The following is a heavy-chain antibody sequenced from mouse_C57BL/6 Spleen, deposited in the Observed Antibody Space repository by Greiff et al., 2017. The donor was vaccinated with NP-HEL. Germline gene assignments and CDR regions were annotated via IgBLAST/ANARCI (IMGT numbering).Heavy chain of an antibody. J-gene: IGHJ2*01. CDR2: INPNYGTT. Sequence: VQLQQSGPELVKPGASVKTSCKASGYSFTDYNMNWVKQSNGKSLEWIGVINPNYGTTSYNQKFKGKATLTVDQSSSTAYMQLNSLTSEDSAVYYCARNNYYGSSYKDYFDYWGQGTTLTVSS. CDR3: ARNNYYGSSYKDYFDY. CDR1: GYSFTDYN. D-gene: IGHD1-1*01. V-gene: IGHV1-39*01.